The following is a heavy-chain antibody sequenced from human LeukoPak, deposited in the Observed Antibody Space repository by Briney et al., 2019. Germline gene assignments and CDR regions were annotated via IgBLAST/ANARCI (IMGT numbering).Heavy chain of an antibody. Sequence: ASVKGSCKASGYTFTGYYMHWVRQAPGQGLEWMGWINPNSGGTNYAQKFQGRVTMTRDTSISTAYMELSRLRSDDTAVYYCARPLRRYGNAFDIWGQGTMVTVSS. V-gene: IGHV1-2*02. D-gene: IGHD5-18*01. CDR1: GYTFTGYY. CDR2: INPNSGGT. J-gene: IGHJ3*02. CDR3: ARPLRRYGNAFDI.